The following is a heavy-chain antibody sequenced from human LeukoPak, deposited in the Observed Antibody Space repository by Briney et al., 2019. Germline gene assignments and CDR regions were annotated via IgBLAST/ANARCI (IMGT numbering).Heavy chain of an antibody. D-gene: IGHD1-20*01. CDR1: GFTFSSYA. V-gene: IGHV1-18*01. CDR3: ARGGGITGPEEVMDY. CDR2: ISAYNGNT. Sequence: GGSLRLSCVASGFTFSSYAMSWVRQAPGQGLEWMGWISAYNGNTNYAQKLQGRVTMTTDTSTSTAYMELRSLRSDDTAVYYCARGGGITGPEEVMDYWGQGTLVTVSS. J-gene: IGHJ4*02.